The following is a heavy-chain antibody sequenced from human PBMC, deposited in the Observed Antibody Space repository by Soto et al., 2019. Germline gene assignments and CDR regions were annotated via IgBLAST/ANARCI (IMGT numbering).Heavy chain of an antibody. CDR1: GDSISTDY. V-gene: IGHV4-4*08. CDR2: IYHGGST. D-gene: IGHD7-27*01. Sequence: PSETLSLTCTVSGDSISTDYWSWIRQSPGKGLEWIGFIYHGGSTNYNPSLKSRVTISVDTPKNQFSLKLSSVTAADTAVYYCAKNWNWGSLVHWGQGTLVTVSS. CDR3: AKNWNWGSLVH. J-gene: IGHJ4*02.